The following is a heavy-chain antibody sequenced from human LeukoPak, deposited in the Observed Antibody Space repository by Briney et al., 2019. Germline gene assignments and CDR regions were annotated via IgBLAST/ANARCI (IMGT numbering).Heavy chain of an antibody. CDR2: IYTSGST. D-gene: IGHD6-19*01. V-gene: IGHV4-61*02. CDR1: GGSISSGAYY. Sequence: PSETLSLTCGVSGGSISSGAYYWSWIRQPAGKGLEWIGRIYTSGSTNYNPSLQSRVTISVDTSRNQFSLNLNSVTAADTAVYYCASEDLAVAGTFDYWGQGALVTVSS. J-gene: IGHJ4*02. CDR3: ASEDLAVAGTFDY.